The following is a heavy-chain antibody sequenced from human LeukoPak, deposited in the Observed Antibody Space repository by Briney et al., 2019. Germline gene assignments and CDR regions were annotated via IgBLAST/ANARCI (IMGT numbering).Heavy chain of an antibody. Sequence: SETLSLTCTVSGYSISSGYYWGWIRQPPGQGLEWIATIYHSGNTYYNPSLKSRGTISVDTSKNQFSLKLSSVTAADTAVYYCARDRDHSGTYFWGQGTLVTVSS. CDR3: ARDRDHSGTYF. V-gene: IGHV4-38-2*02. CDR1: GYSISSGYY. D-gene: IGHD1-26*01. CDR2: IYHSGNT. J-gene: IGHJ4*02.